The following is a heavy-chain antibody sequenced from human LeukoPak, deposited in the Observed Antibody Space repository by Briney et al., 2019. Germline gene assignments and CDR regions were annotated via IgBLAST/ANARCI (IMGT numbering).Heavy chain of an antibody. V-gene: IGHV3-30*18. D-gene: IGHD5-12*01. CDR2: ISIDGSEK. Sequence: GGSLRLSCAASGFTFRNHGMHWVRQAPGKGLDWVAVISIDGSEKYYADSVKGRFTISRDNSKNTLYLQMNSLRGDDTAVYYCANPQSRGYDYLDYWGQGTLVTVSS. CDR3: ANPQSRGYDYLDY. J-gene: IGHJ4*02. CDR1: GFTFRNHG.